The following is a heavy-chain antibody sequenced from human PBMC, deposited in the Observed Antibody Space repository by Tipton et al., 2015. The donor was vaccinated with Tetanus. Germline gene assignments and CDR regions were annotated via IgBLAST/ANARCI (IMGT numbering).Heavy chain of an antibody. D-gene: IGHD2-2*01. V-gene: IGHV4-34*01. J-gene: IGHJ4*02. CDR2: INHRGGN. Sequence: TLSLTCAVSGGSFSSFYWSWIRQPPGKGLEWIGEINHRGGNSYNPSLKSRVTISLDTSKNEFSLTLSSVTAADTAVYYCARGWSECSSWSCSPFDSWGQGTLVTVSS. CDR3: ARGWSECSSWSCSPFDS. CDR1: GGSFSSFY.